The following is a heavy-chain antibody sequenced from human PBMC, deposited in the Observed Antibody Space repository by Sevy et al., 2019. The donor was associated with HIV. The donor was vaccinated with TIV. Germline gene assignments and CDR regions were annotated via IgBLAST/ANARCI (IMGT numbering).Heavy chain of an antibody. Sequence: SETLSLTCSVSDDSISRSNYFWGWIRQPPGKGLEWIGSIYYTATTYYNPSLKSRFTLSVDTSKKQFSLKLSSVTAADTAVYYCARHGSWSFYFDYWGQGILVTVSS. CDR3: ARHGSWSFYFDY. CDR1: DDSISRSNYF. CDR2: IYYTATT. J-gene: IGHJ4*02. D-gene: IGHD6-13*01. V-gene: IGHV4-39*01.